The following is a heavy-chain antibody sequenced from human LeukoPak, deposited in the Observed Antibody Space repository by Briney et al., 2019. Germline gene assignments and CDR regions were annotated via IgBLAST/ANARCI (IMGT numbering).Heavy chain of an antibody. CDR2: ISGSGGST. V-gene: IGHV3-23*01. Sequence: GSLRLSCAASGFTFSSYAMSWVRQAPGKGLEWVSAISGSGGSTYYEDSVKGRFTISRDNSKNTLYLQMNSLRAEDTAVYYCAKDQGDGYSFFDYWGQGTLVTVSS. J-gene: IGHJ4*02. CDR3: AKDQGDGYSFFDY. CDR1: GFTFSSYA. D-gene: IGHD5-24*01.